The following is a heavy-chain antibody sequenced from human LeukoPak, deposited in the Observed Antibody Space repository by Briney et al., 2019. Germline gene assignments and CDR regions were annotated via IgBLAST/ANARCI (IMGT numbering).Heavy chain of an antibody. J-gene: IGHJ4*02. V-gene: IGHV4-31*03. CDR2: INHSGST. CDR1: GGSISSGGYY. CDR3: ARGSHGWGKDY. Sequence: SETLSLTCTVSGGSISSGGYYWSWIRQHPGRGLEWIGEINHSGSTNYNPSLKSRVTISVDTSRNQFSLKLSSVTAADTAVYYCARGSHGWGKDYWGQGTLVTVSS. D-gene: IGHD3-10*01.